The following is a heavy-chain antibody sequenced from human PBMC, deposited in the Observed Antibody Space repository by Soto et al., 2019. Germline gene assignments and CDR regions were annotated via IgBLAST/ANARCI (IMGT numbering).Heavy chain of an antibody. D-gene: IGHD4-4*01. Sequence: GXSVKVCCTASVYTFTSYYKPWVRQAPGQGLEWMGIINPSGGSTSEAQKFQGRVTMTRDTSTSTVYMELSSLRAEDTAVYYCAISRTVTPRWFDHWRQGTLVTVSS. CDR2: INPSGGST. J-gene: IGHJ5*02. V-gene: IGHV1-46*01. CDR1: VYTFTSYY. CDR3: AISRTVTPRWFDH.